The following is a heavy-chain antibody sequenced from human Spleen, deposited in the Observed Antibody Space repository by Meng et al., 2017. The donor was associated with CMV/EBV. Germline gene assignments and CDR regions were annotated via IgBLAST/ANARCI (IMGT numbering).Heavy chain of an antibody. J-gene: IGHJ3*02. V-gene: IGHV4-4*02. CDR1: GASITTTNW. CDR3: ARYYDTRGDAFDI. Sequence: GSLRLSCAVSGASITTTNWWSWVRQPPGKGLEWIGEINHSGSTNYNPSLKSRVTISVDTSKNQFSLKLSSVTAADTAVYYCARYYDTRGDAFDIWGQGTMVTVSS. CDR2: INHSGST. D-gene: IGHD3-22*01.